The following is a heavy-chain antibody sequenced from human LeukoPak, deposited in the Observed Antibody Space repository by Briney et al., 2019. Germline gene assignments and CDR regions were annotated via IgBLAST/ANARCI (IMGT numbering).Heavy chain of an antibody. D-gene: IGHD4-23*01. J-gene: IGHJ4*02. CDR2: IHNSGRT. Sequence: SETLSLTCGVSGGSISSYYWSWIRQPPGKGLEWIGYIHNSGRTNYNPSLKSRVTISLDTSKDQFSLNLSSVTAADTAVYYCARGSPVGDYWGQGTLVTVSS. CDR1: GGSISSYY. CDR3: ARGSPVGDY. V-gene: IGHV4-59*01.